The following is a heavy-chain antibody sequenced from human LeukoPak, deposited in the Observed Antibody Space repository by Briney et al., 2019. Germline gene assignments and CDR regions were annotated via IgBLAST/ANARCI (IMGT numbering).Heavy chain of an antibody. Sequence: ASVKVSCKASGYTFTGYYMHWVRQAPGQGLEWMGWINPNSGGTNYAQKFQGRVTMTRDTSISTAYMELSRLRSDDTAVYYCARGLSDCSSTSCYVFLDAFDIWGQGTMVTVSS. J-gene: IGHJ3*02. CDR1: GYTFTGYY. D-gene: IGHD2-2*01. CDR3: ARGLSDCSSTSCYVFLDAFDI. V-gene: IGHV1-2*02. CDR2: INPNSGGT.